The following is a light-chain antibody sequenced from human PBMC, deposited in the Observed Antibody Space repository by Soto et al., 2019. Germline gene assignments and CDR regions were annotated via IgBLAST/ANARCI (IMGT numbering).Light chain of an antibody. J-gene: IGKJ2*01. V-gene: IGKV3-11*01. CDR1: QSVSSY. Sequence: EIVLTQSPATLSLSPGERATLSCRASQSVSSYLAWYQQKPGQAPRLLIYDVSNRATGIPARFSGSGSGTDFTLTISSLELEDIAVYYCQQRYNWPPRYTFGQGTKLEIK. CDR2: DVS. CDR3: QQRYNWPPRYT.